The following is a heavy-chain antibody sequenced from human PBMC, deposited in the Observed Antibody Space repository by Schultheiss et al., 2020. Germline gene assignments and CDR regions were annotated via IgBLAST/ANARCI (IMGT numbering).Heavy chain of an antibody. Sequence: SETLSLTCTVSGGSISSYYWSWIRQPPGKGLEWIGYIYYSGSTNYNPSLKSRITISVDTSKNQFSLKLSSVNAADTAVYYCARVGVPGYYYMDVWGKGTTVTVSS. V-gene: IGHV4-59*01. CDR3: ARVGVPGYYYMDV. J-gene: IGHJ6*03. D-gene: IGHD1-14*01. CDR2: IYYSGST. CDR1: GGSISSYY.